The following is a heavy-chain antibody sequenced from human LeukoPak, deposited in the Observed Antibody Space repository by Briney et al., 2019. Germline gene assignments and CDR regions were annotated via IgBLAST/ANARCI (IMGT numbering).Heavy chain of an antibody. CDR3: ARDLSVGARAFQI. V-gene: IGHV4-59*01. J-gene: IGHJ3*02. CDR1: GGSISRYD. CDR2: IYYSGST. D-gene: IGHD1-26*01. Sequence: PSETLSLTCTVSGGSISRYDWSWIRQPPGKGLEGFGDIYYSGSTNYNPSLKSRVTISVDTSKNQFSLKLSSVTAADTAVYYCARDLSVGARAFQIWGQGTMVSVSS.